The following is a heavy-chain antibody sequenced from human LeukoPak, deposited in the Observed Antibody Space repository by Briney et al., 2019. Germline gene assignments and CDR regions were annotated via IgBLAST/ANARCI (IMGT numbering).Heavy chain of an antibody. Sequence: SVKVSCKASGGTFSSYAISWVRQAPGQGLEWMGRIIPIFGTANYAQKFQGRVTITTDESTSTAYMELSSLRSEDTAVYYCARSLGGGYCSGGSCYSAVFDYWGQGTLVTVSS. V-gene: IGHV1-69*05. CDR3: ARSLGGGYCSGGSCYSAVFDY. CDR1: GGTFSSYA. J-gene: IGHJ4*02. CDR2: IIPIFGTA. D-gene: IGHD2-15*01.